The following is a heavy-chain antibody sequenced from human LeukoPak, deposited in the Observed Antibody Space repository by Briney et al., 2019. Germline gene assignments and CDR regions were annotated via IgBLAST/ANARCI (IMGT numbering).Heavy chain of an antibody. D-gene: IGHD2-15*01. CDR3: ARKDCSGGSCYPD. V-gene: IGHV3-21*01. Sequence: GGSLRLSCAAFGFTFSSYTMNWVRQAPGKGLEWVSSISGSSYYIYYADSVKGRFTISRDNAKNSLYLQMNSLRVEDTAVYYCARKDCSGGSCYPDWGQGTLVTVSS. J-gene: IGHJ4*02. CDR2: ISGSSYYI. CDR1: GFTFSSYT.